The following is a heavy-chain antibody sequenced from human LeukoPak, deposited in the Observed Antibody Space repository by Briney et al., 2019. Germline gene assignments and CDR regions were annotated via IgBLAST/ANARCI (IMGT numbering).Heavy chain of an antibody. J-gene: IGHJ4*02. Sequence: GASVKVSCKASGYTFTSYDINWVRQATGQGLEWMGWMNPNSGNTGYAQKFQGRVTMTRNTSISTAYMELSSLRSEDTAVYYCARGSYDILTVDYWGQGTLVTVSS. CDR2: MNPNSGNT. CDR3: ARGSYDILTVDY. V-gene: IGHV1-8*01. CDR1: GYTFTSYD. D-gene: IGHD3-9*01.